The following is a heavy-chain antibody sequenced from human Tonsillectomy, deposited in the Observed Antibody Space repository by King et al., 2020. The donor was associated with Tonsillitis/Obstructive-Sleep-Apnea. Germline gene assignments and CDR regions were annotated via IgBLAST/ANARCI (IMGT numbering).Heavy chain of an antibody. CDR1: GYTFTGYY. J-gene: IGHJ4*02. CDR3: ARGGGDYGDYNSFHY. V-gene: IGHV1-2*02. Sequence: QLVQSGAEVKKPGASVKVSCKASGYTFTGYYMHWVRQAPGQGLEWMGWINPNSGGTNYAQQFQGRVTMTRDTSISTAYMELTSLRSDDTAVYFCARGGGDYGDYNSFHYWGQGTLVTVSS. D-gene: IGHD4-17*01. CDR2: INPNSGGT.